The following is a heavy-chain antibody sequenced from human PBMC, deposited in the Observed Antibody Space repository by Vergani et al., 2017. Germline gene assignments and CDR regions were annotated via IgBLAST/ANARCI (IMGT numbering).Heavy chain of an antibody. D-gene: IGHD5-18*01. CDR3: AKSIWRIQLWLDY. V-gene: IGHV3-30*18. J-gene: IGHJ4*02. CDR1: GFTFSSYG. Sequence: QVQLVESGGGVVQPGRSLRLSCAASGFTFSSYGMHWVRQAPGKGLEWVAVISYDGSNKYYADSVKGRFTISRDNSKNTLYLQMNSLRAEDTAVYDCAKSIWRIQLWLDYWGQGTLVTVSS. CDR2: ISYDGSNK.